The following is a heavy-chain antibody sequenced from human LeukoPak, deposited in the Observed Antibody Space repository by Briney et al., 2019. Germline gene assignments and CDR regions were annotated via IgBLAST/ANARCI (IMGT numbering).Heavy chain of an antibody. D-gene: IGHD5-12*01. CDR3: AKHRYSGFAFDP. CDR2: IYYSGST. Sequence: SETLSLTCSVSGGCISGYYWSWIRQSPGKALEWIGYIYYSGSTNYNPSLMSRVSMSVDTSKNQFSLKLSSVTAADTALYYCAKHRYSGFAFDPWGQGTLVTVSS. CDR1: GGCISGYY. J-gene: IGHJ5*02. V-gene: IGHV4-59*08.